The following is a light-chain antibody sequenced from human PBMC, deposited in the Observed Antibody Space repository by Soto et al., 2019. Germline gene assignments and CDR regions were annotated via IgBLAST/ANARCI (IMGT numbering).Light chain of an antibody. CDR2: KAS. J-gene: IGKJ1*01. CDR1: QTISSW. V-gene: IGKV1-5*03. Sequence: DMQMTQSPSTLSGSVGDRVSITCRASQTISSWLAWYQQKPGKAPKLLIYKASTLKSGVPSRFSGSGSGTEFTLTISSLQPDDFATYYCQQLNSYPRTFGQGTKVDIK. CDR3: QQLNSYPRT.